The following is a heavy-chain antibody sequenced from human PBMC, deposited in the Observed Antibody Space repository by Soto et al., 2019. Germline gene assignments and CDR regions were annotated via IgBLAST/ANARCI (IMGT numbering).Heavy chain of an antibody. CDR2: IYYSGST. V-gene: IGHV4-59*08. J-gene: IGHJ3*02. CDR3: ARHGKGNYYGHAFDI. D-gene: IGHD3-10*01. CDR1: GGSISSYY. Sequence: SETLSLTCTVSGGSISSYYWSWIRQPPGKGLEWIGYIYYSGSTNYNPSLKSRVTISVDTSKNQFSLKLSSVTAADTAVYYCARHGKGNYYGHAFDIWGQGTMVTVSS.